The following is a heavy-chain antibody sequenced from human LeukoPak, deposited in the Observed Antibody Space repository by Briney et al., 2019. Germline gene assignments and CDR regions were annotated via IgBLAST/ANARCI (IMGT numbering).Heavy chain of an antibody. CDR3: ARSVDYYGNSGYYVGAFDI. J-gene: IGHJ3*02. Sequence: SVTVSCKSSGGTFSSYAISWVRQAPGQGLEWMGRIIPIFGTVNYAQKLQGRVTIHPDESPRTAYIALSDLRSEDTAVYCCARSVDYYGNSGYYVGAFDIWGQGTMVTVSS. CDR2: IIPIFGTV. CDR1: GGTFSSYA. V-gene: IGHV1-69*13. D-gene: IGHD3-22*01.